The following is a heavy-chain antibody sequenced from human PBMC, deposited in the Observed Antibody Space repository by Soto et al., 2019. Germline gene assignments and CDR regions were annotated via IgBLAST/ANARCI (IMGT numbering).Heavy chain of an antibody. CDR1: GYTFTRYG. J-gene: IGHJ4*02. D-gene: IGHD5-12*01. CDR2: ISAYNGNT. Sequence: ASVKVSCKAAGYTFTRYGVSWGRQAPGQGLEWMGWISAYNGNTNYAQKLQGRVTMTTDTSTSTAYMELRSLRSDDTAVYYCARDLGDGYNLAYWGQGTLVTSPQ. CDR3: ARDLGDGYNLAY. V-gene: IGHV1-18*01.